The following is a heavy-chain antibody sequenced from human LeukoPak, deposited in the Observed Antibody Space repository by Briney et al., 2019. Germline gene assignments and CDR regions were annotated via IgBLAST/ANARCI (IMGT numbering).Heavy chain of an antibody. Sequence: SETLSLTCTVSGGSISSSSYYWGWIRQPPGKGLEWIGSIYYSGSTYYNPSLKSRVTISVDTSKNQFSLKLSSVTAAGTAVYYCARQVAGSVDWGQGTLVTVSS. CDR3: ARQVAGSVD. CDR1: GGSISSSSYY. V-gene: IGHV4-39*01. J-gene: IGHJ4*02. CDR2: IYYSGST.